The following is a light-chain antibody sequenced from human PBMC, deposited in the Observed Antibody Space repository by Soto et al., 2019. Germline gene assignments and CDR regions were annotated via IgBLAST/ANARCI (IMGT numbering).Light chain of an antibody. J-gene: IGLJ1*01. Sequence: QSVLTQPASVSGSPGQSITISCTGTSSDVGSYNYVSWYQQHPGKAPKLMIYEVSNRPSGVSNRFSGSKSGNTASLTISGLQAEDEADYYCSSYTISITVFGTGTKVILL. CDR1: SSDVGSYNY. CDR3: SSYTISITV. V-gene: IGLV2-14*01. CDR2: EVS.